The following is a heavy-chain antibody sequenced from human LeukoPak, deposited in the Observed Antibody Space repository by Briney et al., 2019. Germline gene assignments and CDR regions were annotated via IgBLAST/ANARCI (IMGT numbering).Heavy chain of an antibody. CDR3: AKDQLGPSDY. J-gene: IGHJ4*02. CDR2: ISYDGSNK. CDR1: GFTFSSYG. Sequence: PGRSLRLSCAASGFTFSSYGMHGVREAPGRGLEWGAVISYDGSNKYYADSVKGRFTISRDNSKNTLYLQMNSLRAEDTAAYYCAKDQLGPSDYWGQGTLVTVSS. D-gene: IGHD6-13*01. V-gene: IGHV3-30*18.